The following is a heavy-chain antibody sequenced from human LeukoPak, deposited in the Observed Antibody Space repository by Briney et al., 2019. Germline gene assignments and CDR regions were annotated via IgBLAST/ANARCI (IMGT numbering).Heavy chain of an antibody. CDR3: ARFQGGDYGDYIFDY. D-gene: IGHD4-17*01. CDR1: GYTFISYG. V-gene: IGHV1-18*01. CDR2: ISAYIGNT. Sequence: ASVKVSCKASGYTFISYGISWVRQAPGQGLEWMGWISAYIGNTNYAQKFQGRVTMTTGTSTSTAYMELRSLRSDDTAVYYCARFQGGDYGDYIFDYWGQGTLVTVSS. J-gene: IGHJ4*02.